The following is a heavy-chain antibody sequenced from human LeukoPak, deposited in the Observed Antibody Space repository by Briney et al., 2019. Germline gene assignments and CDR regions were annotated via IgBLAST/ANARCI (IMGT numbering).Heavy chain of an antibody. J-gene: IGHJ4*02. V-gene: IGHV3-74*03. CDR3: ARHVYFDF. Sequence: GGSLRLSCAASGFNFSSKWMHWVRQAPGKGLVWVSRINPDGSSTTYADSVKGRFTISRDNAKNSLYLQMNSLRAEDTAVYYCARHVYFDFWGQGTLVTVSS. CDR2: INPDGSST. CDR1: GFNFSSKW.